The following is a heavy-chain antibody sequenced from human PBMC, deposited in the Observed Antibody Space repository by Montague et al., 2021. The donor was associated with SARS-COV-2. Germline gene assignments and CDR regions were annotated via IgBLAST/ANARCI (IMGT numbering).Heavy chain of an antibody. D-gene: IGHD3-3*01. J-gene: IGHJ4*02. CDR1: GGSIRSYY. V-gene: IGHV4-59*01. Sequence: SETLSLTCSFSGGSIRSYYWNWIRLPPGKPLEWLGYIYYTGGTTHNPSLKSRVTISVDTSRSQFSLRLTSVTAAGTAVYFCSSVWSGYVDKWSQGTLVTVFS. CDR2: IYYTGGT. CDR3: SSVWSGYVDK.